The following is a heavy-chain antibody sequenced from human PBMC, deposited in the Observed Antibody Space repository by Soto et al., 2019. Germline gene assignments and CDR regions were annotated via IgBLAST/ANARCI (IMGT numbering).Heavy chain of an antibody. CDR3: ARCYDTSQRPYFDH. J-gene: IGHJ1*01. CDR2: IYYTGAT. D-gene: IGHD3-22*01. Sequence: SETLSLTCTVSGDSIGSSRYYRAWVRRPPGKGLEWVGTIYYTGATYYSPSLKTRLTMSIDTSGNQFSLKLISLLAADAACYYCARCYDTSQRPYFDHWGQGILVTVSS. V-gene: IGHV4-39*01. CDR1: GDSIGSSRYY.